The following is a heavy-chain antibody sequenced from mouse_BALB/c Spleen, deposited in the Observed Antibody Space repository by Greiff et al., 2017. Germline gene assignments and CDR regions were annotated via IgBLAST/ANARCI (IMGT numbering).Heavy chain of an antibody. V-gene: IGHV3-2*02. J-gene: IGHJ3*01. D-gene: IGHD2-3*01. CDR3: ATRLGYYAWFAY. CDR2: ISYSGST. CDR1: GYSITSDYA. Sequence: VQLKESGPGLVKPSQSLSLTCTVTGYSITSDYAWNWIRQFPGNKLEWMGYISYSGSTSYNPSLKSRISITRDTSKNQFFLQLNSVTTEDTATYYCATRLGYYAWFAYWGQGTLVTVSA.